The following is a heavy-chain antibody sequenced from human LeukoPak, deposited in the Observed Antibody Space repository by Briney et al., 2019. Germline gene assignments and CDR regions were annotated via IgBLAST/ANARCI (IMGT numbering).Heavy chain of an antibody. CDR3: ARDPYDSSGTWSDY. CDR1: GYTFTSYG. CDR2: ISAYNGNT. J-gene: IGHJ4*02. V-gene: IGHV1-18*01. Sequence: ASVKVSCKASGYTFTSYGISWVRQAPGQGLEGRGWISAYNGNTNYAQKLQGRVTMTTDTSTSTAYMELRSLRSDDTAVYYCARDPYDSSGTWSDYWGQGTLVTVSS. D-gene: IGHD3-22*01.